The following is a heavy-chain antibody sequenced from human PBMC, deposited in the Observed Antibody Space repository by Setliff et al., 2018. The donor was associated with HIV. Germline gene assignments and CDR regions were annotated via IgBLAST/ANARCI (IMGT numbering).Heavy chain of an antibody. CDR1: GYTFTSYG. Sequence: ASVKVSCKASGYTFTSYGISWVRQAPGQGLEWMGWISAYNGNTNYAQKLQGRVTMTTDTSTSTAYMELRSLRSDDTAVYYCAREIGVYDSSGYYYVPDASDIWGQGTMVTVSS. D-gene: IGHD3-22*01. CDR3: AREIGVYDSSGYYYVPDASDI. CDR2: ISAYNGNT. J-gene: IGHJ3*02. V-gene: IGHV1-18*01.